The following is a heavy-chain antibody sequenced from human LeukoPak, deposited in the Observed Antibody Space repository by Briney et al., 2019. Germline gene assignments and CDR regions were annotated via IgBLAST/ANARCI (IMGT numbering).Heavy chain of an antibody. Sequence: PSETLSLTCTVSGGAISSYYWSWIRQPPGKGLEWIGYIYNSVSTNHNPSLKRRVTISVDTSKNQFSLKLSSVTAADTAVYYCARRGGTLRPDAFDIWGQGTMVTVSS. V-gene: IGHV4-59*08. J-gene: IGHJ3*02. CDR1: GGAISSYY. CDR3: ARRGGTLRPDAFDI. CDR2: IYNSVST. D-gene: IGHD1-14*01.